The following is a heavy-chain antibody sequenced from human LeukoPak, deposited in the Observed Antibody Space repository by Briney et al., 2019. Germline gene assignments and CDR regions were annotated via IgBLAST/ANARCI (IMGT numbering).Heavy chain of an antibody. D-gene: IGHD3-22*01. V-gene: IGHV3-15*01. CDR1: GFTFSNAW. Sequence: PGGSLRLSCAASGFTFSNAWMSWVRQAPGKGLEWVGRIKSKTDGGTTDYAAPVKGRFTISRDDSKNTLYLQMNSLKTEDTAVYYCARGKHPYITMILFDPWGQGTLVTVSS. J-gene: IGHJ5*02. CDR3: ARGKHPYITMILFDP. CDR2: IKSKTDGGTT.